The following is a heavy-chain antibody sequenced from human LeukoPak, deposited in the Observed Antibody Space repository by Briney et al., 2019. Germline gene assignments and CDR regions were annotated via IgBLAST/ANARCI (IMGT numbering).Heavy chain of an antibody. D-gene: IGHD3-22*01. J-gene: IGHJ4*02. CDR3: ARSSGYYYLYDY. CDR1: GFTFSSYG. V-gene: IGHV3-33*01. Sequence: PGGSLRLSCAASGFTFSSYGMHWVRQAPGKGLEWVAVIWYDGSNKYYADSVKGRFTISRDNSKNTLYLQMNSLRAEDTAVYYCARSSGYYYLYDYWGQGTLVTVSS. CDR2: IWYDGSNK.